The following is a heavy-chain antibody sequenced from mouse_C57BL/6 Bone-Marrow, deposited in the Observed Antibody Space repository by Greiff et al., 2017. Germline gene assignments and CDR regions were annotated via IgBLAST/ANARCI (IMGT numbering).Heavy chain of an antibody. CDR3: ARRLYYGSSYWYFDV. V-gene: IGHV1-81*01. Sequence: VQLQQSGAELARPGASVKLSCKASGYTFTSYGISWVKQRTGQGLEWIGEIYPRSGNTYYNEKFKGKATLTADKSSSTAYMELRSLTSEDSAVYFCARRLYYGSSYWYFDVWGTGTTGTVSS. CDR2: IYPRSGNT. CDR1: GYTFTSYG. J-gene: IGHJ1*03. D-gene: IGHD1-1*01.